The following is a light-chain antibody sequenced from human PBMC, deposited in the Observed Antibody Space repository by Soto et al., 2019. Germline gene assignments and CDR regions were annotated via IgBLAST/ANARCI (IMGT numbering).Light chain of an antibody. CDR3: VSYTGTGVM. CDR2: DVS. J-gene: IGLJ3*02. Sequence: QSALTQPASVSGSPGQSITISCTGTSSDVGAYNYVSWYQQHPGKAPKLMIYDVSDRPSGVSNRFSGSKSGNTASLTISGLQAEDEADYYCVSYTGTGVMFGGGT. CDR1: SSDVGAYNY. V-gene: IGLV2-14*03.